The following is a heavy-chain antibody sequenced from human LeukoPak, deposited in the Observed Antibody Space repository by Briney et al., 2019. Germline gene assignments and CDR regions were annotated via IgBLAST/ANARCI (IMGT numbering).Heavy chain of an antibody. V-gene: IGHV3-74*01. Sequence: GGSLRLSCAASGFTFSSYWMHWVRQAPGKGLVWVSRINTDGSSTSYADSVKGRFTISRDNAKNTLYLQMNSLRAEDTAVYYCARGGGIVGAKGFDYWGQGTLVTVSS. J-gene: IGHJ4*02. CDR2: INTDGSST. D-gene: IGHD1-26*01. CDR3: ARGGGIVGAKGFDY. CDR1: GFTFSSYW.